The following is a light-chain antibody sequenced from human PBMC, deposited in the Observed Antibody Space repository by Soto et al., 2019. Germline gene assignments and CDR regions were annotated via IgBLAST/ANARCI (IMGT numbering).Light chain of an antibody. V-gene: IGKV3-20*01. Sequence: ETVLTQSPGTLSLSPGEGGTLSCRASQTVISNSLAWYQQKPGQPPMLLIHGASTRAPGIPDRFSGSRSGTDFTLTISRLEPEDFAVYYCQLYGGSPTTFGQGTKVEIK. J-gene: IGKJ1*01. CDR2: GAS. CDR1: QTVISNS. CDR3: QLYGGSPTT.